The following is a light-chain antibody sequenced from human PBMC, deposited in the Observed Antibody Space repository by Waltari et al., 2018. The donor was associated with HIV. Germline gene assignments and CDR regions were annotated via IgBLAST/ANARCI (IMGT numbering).Light chain of an antibody. Sequence: ELILTQTPGTLSLSPGERATLSCRASQSVGSTYLAWHQQKPGQAPRLLIYGTSSRATGISDRFSGGGSETDFTLTISRLEPEDFAVYYCQHYGGSIIFGQGTKLQI. CDR3: QHYGGSII. CDR2: GTS. V-gene: IGKV3-20*01. CDR1: QSVGSTY. J-gene: IGKJ2*01.